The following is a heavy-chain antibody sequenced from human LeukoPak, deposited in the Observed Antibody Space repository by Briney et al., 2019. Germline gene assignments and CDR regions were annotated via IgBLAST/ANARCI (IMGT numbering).Heavy chain of an antibody. CDR3: ARGDGTSSGLYFHY. CDR2: ISDQT. D-gene: IGHD6-6*01. Sequence: QPGGSLRLSCVVSGFTFSIYAMAWVRQAPGKGLEWVSGISDQTYYTDSVRGRFTISRDNSKNTLHLQMNSLRAEDTALYYCARGDGTSSGLYFHYWGQGTLVTVSS. J-gene: IGHJ4*02. CDR1: GFTFSIYA. V-gene: IGHV3-23*01.